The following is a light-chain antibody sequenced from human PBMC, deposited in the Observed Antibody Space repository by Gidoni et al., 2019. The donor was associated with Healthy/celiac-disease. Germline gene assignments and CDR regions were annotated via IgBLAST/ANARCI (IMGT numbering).Light chain of an antibody. CDR1: QSVSSSY. Sequence: EIVLTQSPGTLSLSPGERATLSCRASQSVSSSYLAWYQQKPGQAHRLIIYGASSRATGIPDRFSGSGSGTDFTLTISRLEPEDFAVYYCQQYGSSPPFTFGPGTKVDIK. J-gene: IGKJ3*01. CDR3: QQYGSSPPFT. V-gene: IGKV3-20*01. CDR2: GAS.